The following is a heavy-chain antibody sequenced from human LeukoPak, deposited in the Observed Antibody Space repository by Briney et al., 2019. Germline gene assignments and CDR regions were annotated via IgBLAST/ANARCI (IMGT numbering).Heavy chain of an antibody. CDR1: GFTFSSYG. CDR2: IRYDGSNK. J-gene: IGHJ4*02. CDR3: AKDGSGRLNFDY. Sequence: GGSLRLSCAASGFTFSSYGMHWVRQAPGKGLEWVAFIRYDGSNKYYADSVKGRFTISRDNSKNTLYLEMNSLRAEDTAVYYCAKDGSGRLNFDYWGQGTLVTVSS. V-gene: IGHV3-30*02. D-gene: IGHD3-10*01.